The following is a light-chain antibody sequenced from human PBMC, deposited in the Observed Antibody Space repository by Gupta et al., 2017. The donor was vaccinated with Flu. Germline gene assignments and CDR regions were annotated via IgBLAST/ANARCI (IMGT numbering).Light chain of an antibody. J-gene: IGLJ1*01. CDR2: SYD. V-gene: IGLV1-44*01. Sequence: VTNPGWGSSSEIGSNNVNWYRHRPGAAPTFLIYSYDRRYAVVPDRFSGSKSGTAATVALSSLQVEAEADYYCSATYDSRSDYVFGDGTKVTVL. CDR1: SSEIGSNN. CDR3: SATYDSRSDYV.